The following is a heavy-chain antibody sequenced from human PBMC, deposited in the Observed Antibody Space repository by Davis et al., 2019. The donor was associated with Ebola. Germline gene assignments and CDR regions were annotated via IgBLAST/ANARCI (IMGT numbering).Heavy chain of an antibody. Sequence: GESLKISCAASGFTFSGSAMHWVRQASGKGLEWVGRIRSKANSYATAYAASVKGRFTISRDNSKNTLYLQMNSLRAEDTAVYYCAKVNMITFGGVIAYYRDWGQGTLVTVSS. D-gene: IGHD3-16*02. CDR2: IRSKANSYAT. V-gene: IGHV3-73*01. CDR3: AKVNMITFGGVIAYYRD. CDR1: GFTFSGSA. J-gene: IGHJ4*02.